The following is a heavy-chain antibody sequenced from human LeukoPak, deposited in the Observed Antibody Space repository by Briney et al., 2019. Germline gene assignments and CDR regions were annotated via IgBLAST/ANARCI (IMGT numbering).Heavy chain of an antibody. J-gene: IGHJ4*02. CDR1: GYSISSGYY. CDR3: AREGGELKGIYYFDY. D-gene: IGHD1-26*01. Sequence: SETLSLTCTVSGYSISSGYYWGWIRQPPGKGLEWIGSIYHSGSTYYNPSLKSRVTISVDTSKNQFSLKLSSVTAADTAVYYCAREGGELKGIYYFDYWGQGTLVTVSS. CDR2: IYHSGST. V-gene: IGHV4-38-2*02.